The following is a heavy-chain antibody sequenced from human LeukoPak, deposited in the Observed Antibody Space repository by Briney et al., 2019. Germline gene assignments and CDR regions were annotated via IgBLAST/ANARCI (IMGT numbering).Heavy chain of an antibody. CDR1: GGSISSYY. D-gene: IGHD3-22*01. CDR3: ASSYYDLYYFDY. CDR2: IYTSGST. J-gene: IGHJ4*02. V-gene: IGHV4-4*09. Sequence: SETLSLTCTVSGGSISSYYWSWIRQPPGKGLEWIGYIYTSGSTNYNPSLKSRVTISVDTSKNQFSLKLSSVTAADTAVYYCASSYYDLYYFDYWGQGTLATVSS.